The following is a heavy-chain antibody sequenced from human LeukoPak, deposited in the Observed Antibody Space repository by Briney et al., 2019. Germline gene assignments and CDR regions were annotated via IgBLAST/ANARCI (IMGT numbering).Heavy chain of an antibody. D-gene: IGHD4-23*01. CDR1: GGSFSGYF. Sequence: SETLSLTCAVYGGSFSGYFWNWIRQPPGKGLEWIGEINDSGSTNYNSSLNSRVIISVDTSKNQFSLKLRSVTAADTAVYYCARTNSPQRSRPFGYWGQGSLVTVSS. V-gene: IGHV4-34*01. CDR3: ARTNSPQRSRPFGY. CDR2: INDSGST. J-gene: IGHJ4*02.